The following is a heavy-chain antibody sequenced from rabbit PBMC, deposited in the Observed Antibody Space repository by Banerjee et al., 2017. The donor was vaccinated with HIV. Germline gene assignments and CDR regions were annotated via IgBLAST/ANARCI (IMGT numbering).Heavy chain of an antibody. J-gene: IGHJ4*01. CDR2: IYAGRSGTT. V-gene: IGHV1S45*01. D-gene: IGHD4-1*01. Sequence: QEQLEESGGDLVKPGGSLTLTCTASAFSFSNKYVMCWVRQAPGKGLEWIACIYAGRSGTTYYASWAKGRFTISKTSSTTVTLQMTSLTAADTATYFCARDLAGVIGWNFNLWGQGTLVTVS. CDR1: AFSFSNKYV. CDR3: ARDLAGVIGWNFNL.